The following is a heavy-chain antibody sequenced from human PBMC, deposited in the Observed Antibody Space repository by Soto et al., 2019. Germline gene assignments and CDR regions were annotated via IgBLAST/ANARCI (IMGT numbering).Heavy chain of an antibody. D-gene: IGHD2-2*01. CDR1: GLSLSNGRLG. Sequence: GPTLVNPTETLTLTCTVSGLSLSNGRLGVSWIRQPPGKALELLAHIFSNDDKSYSTSLKSRLTISKDTSRSQVVLTMTNMEPGASPTYSFALIKDCSRPVCYWASFAPWGKGPRVTVPS. V-gene: IGHV2-26*01. CDR2: IFSNDDK. J-gene: IGHJ5*02. CDR3: ALIKDCSRPVCYWASFAP.